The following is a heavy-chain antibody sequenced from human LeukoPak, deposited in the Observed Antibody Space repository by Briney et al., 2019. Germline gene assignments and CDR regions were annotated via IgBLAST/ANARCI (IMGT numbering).Heavy chain of an antibody. Sequence: QSGGSLRLSCAASGFSVSNSYMSWVRQAPGKGLEWVSLISVKGRFTISRDNSKNTLYLQMNSLRAEDTAVYYCARGAAPMLTWYYYGSDNEGTFDYWGQGTLVTVSS. V-gene: IGHV3-53*01. CDR1: GFSVSNSY. CDR2: I. D-gene: IGHD3-10*01. CDR3: ARGAAPMLTWYYYGSDNEGTFDY. J-gene: IGHJ4*02.